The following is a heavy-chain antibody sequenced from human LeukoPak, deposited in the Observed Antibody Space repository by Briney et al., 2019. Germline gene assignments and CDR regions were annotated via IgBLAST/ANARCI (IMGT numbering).Heavy chain of an antibody. CDR3: ARSLSGGYSYFDY. Sequence: ASVKVSCKASGNTFTGYYMHVGRQAPGQGLELMGWISPTSGGTNYAQKFQGRVTMTRDTSISTAYMELSRLRSDDTAVYYCARSLSGGYSYFDYWGQGTLVTVSS. CDR1: GNTFTGYY. V-gene: IGHV1-2*02. CDR2: ISPTSGGT. J-gene: IGHJ4*02. D-gene: IGHD5-12*01.